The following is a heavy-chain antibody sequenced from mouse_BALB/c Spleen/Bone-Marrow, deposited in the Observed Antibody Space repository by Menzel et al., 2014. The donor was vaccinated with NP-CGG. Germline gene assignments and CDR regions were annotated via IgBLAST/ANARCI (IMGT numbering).Heavy chain of an antibody. CDR3: ARGNGYHFDY. V-gene: IGHV3-8*02. CDR2: ISYSGNA. CDR1: GDSITSSY. D-gene: IGHD1-2*01. J-gene: IGHJ2*01. Sequence: EVQLQQSGPSLVKPSQTLSLPCSVTGDSITSSYWNWIRKFPGNKLEYMGYISYSGNAYYNPSLKSRISLTRDTSKNQYYLQLSSVTTEDTATYFCARGNGYHFDYWGQGTTLTVSS.